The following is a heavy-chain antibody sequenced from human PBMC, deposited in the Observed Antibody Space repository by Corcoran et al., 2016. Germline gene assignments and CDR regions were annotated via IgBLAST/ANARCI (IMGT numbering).Heavy chain of an antibody. CDR3: ARGLGIAARARFDP. D-gene: IGHD6-6*01. J-gene: IGHJ5*02. CDR2: INHSGST. CDR1: GGSFSGYY. Sequence: QVQLQQWGAGLLKPSETLSLTCAVYGGSFSGYYWSWIRQPPGKGLEWIGEINHSGSTNYNPSLKSRVTISVDTSKNQFSLKLNSVTAADTAVYYCARGLGIAARARFDPWGQGTLVTVSS. V-gene: IGHV4-34*01.